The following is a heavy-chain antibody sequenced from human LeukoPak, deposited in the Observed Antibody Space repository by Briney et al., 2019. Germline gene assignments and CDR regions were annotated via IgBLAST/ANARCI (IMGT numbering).Heavy chain of an antibody. V-gene: IGHV5-10-1*01. CDR3: ARTYYDILTGEVHFGY. D-gene: IGHD3-9*01. J-gene: IGHJ4*02. CDR2: IDPSDSYT. CDR1: GYSFTSYW. Sequence: GESLKISCKGSGYSFTSYWISWVRQMPGKGLEWMGRIDPSDSYTNYSPSFQGHVTISADQSISTAYLQWSSLKASDTAMYYCARTYYDILTGEVHFGYWGQGTLVTVSS.